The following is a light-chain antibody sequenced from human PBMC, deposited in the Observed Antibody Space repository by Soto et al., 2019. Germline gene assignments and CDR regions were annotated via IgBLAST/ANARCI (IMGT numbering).Light chain of an antibody. J-gene: IGKJ1*01. CDR1: QSISTY. CDR2: AAS. Sequence: DIQMTQSPSSLSASVGDSLTITCLASQSISTYLHWYQQQPGKAPKLLIYAASNLQGGVPSRFSGSGSGTEFTLTISSLQPDDFATYYCQHYNSYSEAFGQGTKVDIK. V-gene: IGKV1-39*01. CDR3: QHYNSYSEA.